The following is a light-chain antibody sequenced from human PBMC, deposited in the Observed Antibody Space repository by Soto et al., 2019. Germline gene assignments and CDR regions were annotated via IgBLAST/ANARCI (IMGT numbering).Light chain of an antibody. J-gene: IGKJ1*01. CDR3: QQYNSYSRT. Sequence: DIQMTQSPSTLSASVGDRVTITCRASQSISSWLAWYQQKPGKAPKLLIYKASSLESGVPSRFSGSGSGTEFPLTISSLQPDDFATDYCQQYNSYSRTFGQGTKVEIK. V-gene: IGKV1-5*03. CDR2: KAS. CDR1: QSISSW.